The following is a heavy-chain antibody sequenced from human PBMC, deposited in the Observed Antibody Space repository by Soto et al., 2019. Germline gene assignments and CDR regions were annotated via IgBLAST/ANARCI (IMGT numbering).Heavy chain of an antibody. Sequence: QVQLQQWGAGLLKPSETLSLTCAVYGGSFSGYYWSWIRQPPGKGLEWIGEINHSGSTNYNPSLKSRVTISVDTSKNQFSLKLSSVTAADTAVYYCARGLPAIVRAFDIWGQGTMVTVSS. J-gene: IGHJ3*02. D-gene: IGHD3-10*01. V-gene: IGHV4-34*01. CDR1: GGSFSGYY. CDR2: INHSGST. CDR3: ARGLPAIVRAFDI.